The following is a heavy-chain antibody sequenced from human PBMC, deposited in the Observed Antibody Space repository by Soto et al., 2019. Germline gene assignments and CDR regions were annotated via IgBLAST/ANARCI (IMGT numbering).Heavy chain of an antibody. CDR2: INPSSGST. J-gene: IGHJ6*03. V-gene: IGHV1-46*03. CDR1: GYTFTGYY. Sequence: ASVKVSCKASGYTFTGYYMHWVRQAPGQGLEWMGIINPSSGSTSYAQKFQGRVTMTRDTSTSTVYMELSSLRSGDTAVYYCARAGFLEWFSKPYYYYYYMDVWGKGTTVTVSS. D-gene: IGHD3-3*01. CDR3: ARAGFLEWFSKPYYYYYYMDV.